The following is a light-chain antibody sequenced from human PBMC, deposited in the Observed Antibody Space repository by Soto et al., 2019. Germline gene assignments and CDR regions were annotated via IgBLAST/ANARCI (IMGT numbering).Light chain of an antibody. CDR3: QQYKNWLALT. J-gene: IGKJ4*01. CDR1: QRLSSD. CDR2: GVS. V-gene: IGKV3-15*01. Sequence: EIVMTQSPATLSVSPGERATLSCRASQRLSSDLAWYQQKPGQAPRLLIYGVSTRATGVPARFSRSGSGTEFTLTISSLHSEDSAVYYCQQYKNWLALTFGGGTKVEIK.